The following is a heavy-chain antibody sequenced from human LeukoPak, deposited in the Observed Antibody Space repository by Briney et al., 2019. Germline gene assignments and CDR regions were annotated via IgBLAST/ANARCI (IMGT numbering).Heavy chain of an antibody. V-gene: IGHV4-34*01. D-gene: IGHD1-14*01. CDR1: GGSFCGFY. CDR2: INHSGST. CDR3: ASVPPEGYYFDY. J-gene: IGHJ4*02. Sequence: PSETLSLTSAVYGGSFCGFYWSWIRQPPGEGLEWIGEINHSGSTNYNPSLTGRVTISVDTYKNQFSLKLSSVTAADTAVYYCASVPPEGYYFDYWGQGTLVTVSS.